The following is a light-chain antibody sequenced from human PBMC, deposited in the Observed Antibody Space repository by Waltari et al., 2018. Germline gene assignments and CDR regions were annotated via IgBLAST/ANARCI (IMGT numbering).Light chain of an antibody. Sequence: QSALTQPASVSGSPGQSITISCTGTSSDVGNYKRVSWYQQQPGKAPKLMIYAVSKGPSGVSDRFSGSKSGDMASLTISGLQPEVEAEYFCSSYAGSSKGVFGGGTKVTVL. J-gene: IGLJ2*01. CDR2: AVS. CDR1: SSDVGNYKR. V-gene: IGLV2-23*02. CDR3: SSYAGSSKGV.